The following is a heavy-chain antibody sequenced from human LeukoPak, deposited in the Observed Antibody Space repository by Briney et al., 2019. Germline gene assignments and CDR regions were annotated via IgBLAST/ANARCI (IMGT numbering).Heavy chain of an antibody. CDR1: GSSFSGYW. Sequence: GSLSLSCAASGSSFSGYWMNWVRQVPGKGLEWVANIKQDGSEKYYVDSVKGRFTISRDNAKNSLYLQLNSLRAEDTAVYYCAGGTGWLIDYWGQGTLVTVSS. CDR2: IKQDGSEK. V-gene: IGHV3-7*04. J-gene: IGHJ4*02. D-gene: IGHD6-19*01. CDR3: AGGTGWLIDY.